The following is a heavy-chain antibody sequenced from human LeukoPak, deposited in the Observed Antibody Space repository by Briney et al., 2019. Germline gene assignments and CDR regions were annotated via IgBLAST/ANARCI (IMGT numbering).Heavy chain of an antibody. D-gene: IGHD2-15*01. Sequence: GRSLRLSCAASGFTFSSYGMHWVRQAPGKGLEWVAFISYDGSNKYYADSVKGRFTISRDNSKNTLYLQMNSLRAEDTAVYYCVKSRAASAFDIWGQGTMVTVS. V-gene: IGHV3-30*18. CDR2: ISYDGSNK. J-gene: IGHJ3*02. CDR3: VKSRAASAFDI. CDR1: GFTFSSYG.